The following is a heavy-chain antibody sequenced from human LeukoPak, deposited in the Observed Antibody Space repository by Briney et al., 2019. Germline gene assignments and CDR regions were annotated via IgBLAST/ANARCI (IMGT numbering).Heavy chain of an antibody. CDR3: TRAASSGPLFTYHMDV. J-gene: IGHJ6*03. Sequence: ASETLSLTCTVSGGSISSSSYHWGWIRQPPGKGLEWIGSIYYSGSTYYNPSLKSRVTISVDTSKNQFSLKLSSVTAADTAVYYCTRAASSGPLFTYHMDVWGKGTTVTVSS. CDR2: IYYSGST. D-gene: IGHD3-22*01. CDR1: GGSISSSSYH. V-gene: IGHV4-39*07.